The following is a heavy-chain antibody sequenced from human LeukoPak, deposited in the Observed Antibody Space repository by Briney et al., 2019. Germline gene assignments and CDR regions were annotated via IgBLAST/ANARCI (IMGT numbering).Heavy chain of an antibody. V-gene: IGHV1-2*02. CDR3: ARDTIVGATYWFDP. Sequence: ASVKVSCKASGYTFTGYYMHWVRQAPGQGLEWMGWINPNSGGTNYAQKFQGGVTMTRDTSISTAYMELSRLRSDDTAVYYCARDTIVGATYWFDPWGQGTLVTVSS. CDR2: INPNSGGT. CDR1: GYTFTGYY. J-gene: IGHJ5*02. D-gene: IGHD1-26*01.